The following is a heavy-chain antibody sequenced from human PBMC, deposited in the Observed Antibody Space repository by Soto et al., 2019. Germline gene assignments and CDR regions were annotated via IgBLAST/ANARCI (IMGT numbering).Heavy chain of an antibody. D-gene: IGHD2-2*01. CDR1: GDSVSSNSAA. CDR3: ARDEDEYLGLNH. CDR2: TYYRSKWYN. J-gene: IGHJ5*02. Sequence: QVQLHQSGPGLVKPSQTLSLTCAISGDSVSSNSAAWNWIRQSPSRGLEWLGRTYYRSKWYNDYTSSVKSRISINLDTSKNQFSLQLRSVTPEDTAVYYCARDEDEYLGLNHWGQGIPVTVSS. V-gene: IGHV6-1*01.